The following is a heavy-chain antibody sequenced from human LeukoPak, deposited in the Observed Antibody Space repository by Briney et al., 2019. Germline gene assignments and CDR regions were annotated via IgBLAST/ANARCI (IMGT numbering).Heavy chain of an antibody. CDR3: ARDPVVVVPHSAFDI. CDR1: GGSTSSYY. J-gene: IGHJ3*02. Sequence: SETLSLTCTVSGGSTSSYYWSWIRQPPGKGLEWIAYIYYSGSTYYNPSLKSRVTISVDTSKNQFSLKLSSVTAADTAVYYCARDPVVVVPHSAFDIWGQGTMVTVSS. V-gene: IGHV4-30-4*08. CDR2: IYYSGST. D-gene: IGHD2-2*01.